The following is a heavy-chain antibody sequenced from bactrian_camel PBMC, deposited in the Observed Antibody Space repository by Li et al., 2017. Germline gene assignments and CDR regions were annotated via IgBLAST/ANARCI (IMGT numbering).Heavy chain of an antibody. J-gene: IGHJ4*01. CDR3: AASRWVTWARELLESDFHF. Sequence: HVQLVESGGGSVQAGGSLRLSCVASGHTESEHSMGWFRQAPGKEREGVAGLGDDGSTSYAKFAEGRFTISKNSKNTFYLQMNQLKPEDTAMYYCAASRWVTWARELLESDFHFWGQGTQVTVS. D-gene: IGHD1*01. V-gene: IGHV3S55*01. CDR1: GHTESEHS. CDR2: LGDDGST.